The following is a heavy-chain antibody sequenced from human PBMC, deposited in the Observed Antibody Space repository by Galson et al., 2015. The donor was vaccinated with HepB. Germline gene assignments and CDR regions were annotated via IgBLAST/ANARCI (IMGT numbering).Heavy chain of an antibody. CDR1: GFTFSSYA. V-gene: IGHV3-23*01. CDR2: VSGSGGSI. Sequence: SLRLSCAASGFTFSSYAMSWVRQAPGKGLEWVSSVSGSGGSIYYADSVKGRFTISRDNPKNTLYLQMNSLRAEDTAVYYCAKEVSYTSFSYYFEYWGQGTRVTVSS. D-gene: IGHD6-19*01. CDR3: AKEVSYTSFSYYFEY. J-gene: IGHJ4*02.